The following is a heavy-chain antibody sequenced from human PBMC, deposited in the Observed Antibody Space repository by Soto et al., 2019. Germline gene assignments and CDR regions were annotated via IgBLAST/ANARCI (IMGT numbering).Heavy chain of an antibody. CDR1: GGSISSSSYY. D-gene: IGHD3-10*01. Sequence: QLQLQESGPGLVKHSETLSLTCTVSGGSISSSSYYWGWIRQPPGKGLEWIGSIYYSGSTYYNPSLKSRVTISVDTSKHQFSLKLSSVTAADTAVYYCARGGITMVRGVTGYFDYWGQGTLVTVSS. CDR2: IYYSGST. CDR3: ARGGITMVRGVTGYFDY. J-gene: IGHJ4*02. V-gene: IGHV4-39*01.